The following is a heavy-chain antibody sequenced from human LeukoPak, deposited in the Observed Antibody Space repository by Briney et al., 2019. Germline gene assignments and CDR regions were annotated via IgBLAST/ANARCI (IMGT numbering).Heavy chain of an antibody. CDR3: AREYCGGDCYSPLYFDY. V-gene: IGHV4-39*02. CDR1: GGSISSSSYY. J-gene: IGHJ4*02. Sequence: SETLSLTCTVSGGSISSSSYYWGWIRQPPGKRLEWIGSIYYSGSTYYNPSLKSRVTISVDTSKNQFSLKLSSVTAADTAVYYCAREYCGGDCYSPLYFDYWGQGTLVTVSS. D-gene: IGHD2-21*02. CDR2: IYYSGST.